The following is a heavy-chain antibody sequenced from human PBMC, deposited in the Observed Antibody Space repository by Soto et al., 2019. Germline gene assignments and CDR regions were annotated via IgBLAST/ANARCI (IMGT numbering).Heavy chain of an antibody. CDR1: GFTFSSYA. Sequence: VQLLESGGGLVQPGGSLRLSCAASGFTFSSYAMSWVRQAPGKGLEWVSAISGSGADTYYADSMKGRFTITRDTSQSTLYLHMDSLRAEDTALYYCAKDEYFRGWYVAFYFDSWGQGTLVTVSS. D-gene: IGHD6-19*01. CDR2: ISGSGADT. V-gene: IGHV3-23*01. CDR3: AKDEYFRGWYVAFYFDS. J-gene: IGHJ4*02.